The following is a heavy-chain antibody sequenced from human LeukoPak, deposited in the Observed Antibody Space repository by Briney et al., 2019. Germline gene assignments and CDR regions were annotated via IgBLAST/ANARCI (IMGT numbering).Heavy chain of an antibody. CDR1: GFSVTNNY. J-gene: IGHJ4*02. CDR2: FYVGGAT. Sequence: GGSLRLSCAVSGFSVTNNYMSWVRQAPGKGLEWVSVFYVGGATYYAASAKGRFTISRDNSENTLYLQMKSLRAEDTAVYYCARGDGYNFFDYWGQGTLVTVSS. V-gene: IGHV3-53*01. CDR3: ARGDGYNFFDY. D-gene: IGHD5-24*01.